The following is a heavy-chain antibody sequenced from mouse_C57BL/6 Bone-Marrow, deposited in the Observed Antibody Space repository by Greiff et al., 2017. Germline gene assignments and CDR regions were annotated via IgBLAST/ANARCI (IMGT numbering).Heavy chain of an antibody. J-gene: IGHJ1*03. CDR1: GFTFSSYG. CDR2: ISSGGSYT. CDR3: ARHPAVVNPDDV. V-gene: IGHV5-6*01. D-gene: IGHD1-1*01. Sequence: EVKLVESGGDLVKPGGSLKLSCAASGFTFSSYGMSLVRQTPDKRLEWVATISSGGSYTYYPDSVKGRFTISRDNAKNTLYLQMSSLKSEDTAMYYCARHPAVVNPDDVWGTGTTVTVSS.